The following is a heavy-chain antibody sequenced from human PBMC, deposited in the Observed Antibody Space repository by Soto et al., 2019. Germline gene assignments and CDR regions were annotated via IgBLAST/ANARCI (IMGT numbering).Heavy chain of an antibody. V-gene: IGHV1-46*03. Sequence: APVKVSCKASGYTFTSYYIHWLRQAPGQGLEWMGIINPSGGSTTYAQKFQGRVTMTRDTSTSTVYMELSSLRSEDTAVYYCTRAPSYGAFDIWGQGTMVTVSS. D-gene: IGHD4-17*01. CDR3: TRAPSYGAFDI. CDR1: GYTFTSYY. J-gene: IGHJ3*02. CDR2: INPSGGST.